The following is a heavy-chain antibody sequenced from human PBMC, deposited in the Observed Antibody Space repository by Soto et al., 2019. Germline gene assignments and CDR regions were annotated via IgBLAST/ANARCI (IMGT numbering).Heavy chain of an antibody. J-gene: IGHJ6*02. CDR1: GARFGSYA. V-gene: IGHV1-69*13. CDR2: IIPILNSP. CDR3: AREAPYCTSATCPKFYDMDV. D-gene: IGHD2-2*01. Sequence: SVKVSCKASGARFGSYAITWVRRAPGQGLEWLGGIIPILNSPAYAQKFQARVVITADEITSTAYMELNSLRFDYTAVYYCAREAPYCTSATCPKFYDMDVWGQGTTVTVSS.